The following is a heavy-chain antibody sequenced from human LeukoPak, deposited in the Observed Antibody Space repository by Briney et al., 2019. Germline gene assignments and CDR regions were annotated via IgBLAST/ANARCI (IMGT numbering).Heavy chain of an antibody. J-gene: IGHJ4*02. Sequence: GGSLRLSCAASGFAFSSSDIHWVRQAPGKGLEWVSFIRYDGSDENYADSVKGRFTISRDNSKNTLYLQMNSLRTEDTAVYHCAKAPLFDYWGQGTLVTVSS. V-gene: IGHV3-30*02. CDR3: AKAPLFDY. CDR1: GFAFSSSD. CDR2: IRYDGSDE.